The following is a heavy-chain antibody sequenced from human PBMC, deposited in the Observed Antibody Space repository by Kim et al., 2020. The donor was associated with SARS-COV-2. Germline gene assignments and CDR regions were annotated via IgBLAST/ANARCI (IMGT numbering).Heavy chain of an antibody. CDR2: INSDGSST. CDR3: AREGYSSSWYVLGGYYYGMDV. D-gene: IGHD6-13*01. J-gene: IGHJ6*02. V-gene: IGHV3-74*01. Sequence: GGSLRLSCAASGFTFSSYWMHWVRQAPGKGLVWVSRINSDGSSTSYADSVKGRFTISRDNAKNTLYLQMNSLGAEDTAVYYCAREGYSSSWYVLGGYYYGMDVWGRGTTVTVSS. CDR1: GFTFSSYW.